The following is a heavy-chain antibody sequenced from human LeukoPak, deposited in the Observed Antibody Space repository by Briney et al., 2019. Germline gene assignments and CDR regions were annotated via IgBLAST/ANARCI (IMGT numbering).Heavy chain of an antibody. J-gene: IGHJ3*02. V-gene: IGHV4-30-4*08. CDR1: GGSISSGDYY. Sequence: PSETLSLTCTVSGGSISSGDYYWSWIRQPPGKGLEWIGYIYYSGSTYYNPSLKSRVTISVDTPKNQFSLKLSSVTAADTAVYYCAREIGIVVVPAAPHAFDIWGQGTMVTVSS. CDR3: AREIGIVVVPAAPHAFDI. D-gene: IGHD2-2*01. CDR2: IYYSGST.